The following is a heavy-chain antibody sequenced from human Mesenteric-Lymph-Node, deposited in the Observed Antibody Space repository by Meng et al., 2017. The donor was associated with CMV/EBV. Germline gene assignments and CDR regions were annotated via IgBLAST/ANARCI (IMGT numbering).Heavy chain of an antibody. CDR3: AHARKWSGCNGGSCYYFDY. Sequence: LTTVGVGVGWLRQPPGKALEWLALIYWDDEKRYRPSLRSRLAFVEDTSKDQVVLRMTDMDPADTATYYCAHARKWSGCNGGSCYYFDYWGQGTLVTVSS. CDR2: IYWDDEK. J-gene: IGHJ4*02. V-gene: IGHV2-5*02. CDR1: LTTVGVG. D-gene: IGHD2-15*01.